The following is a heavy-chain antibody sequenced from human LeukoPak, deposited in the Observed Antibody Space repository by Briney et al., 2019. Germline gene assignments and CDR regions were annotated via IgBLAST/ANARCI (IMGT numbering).Heavy chain of an antibody. CDR2: TTGSGSFK. D-gene: IGHD7-27*01. CDR1: GFTFTYYA. Sequence: GSLRIFCAATGFTFTYYAMDWVRQAPGEGLGGVSSTTGSGSFKFYAESFKGRFTISRDNANNSLYLQMNDLRAEDTAVYYCAREIWGYWYFDLWGRGTLVTVSA. J-gene: IGHJ2*01. V-gene: IGHV3-21*01. CDR3: AREIWGYWYFDL.